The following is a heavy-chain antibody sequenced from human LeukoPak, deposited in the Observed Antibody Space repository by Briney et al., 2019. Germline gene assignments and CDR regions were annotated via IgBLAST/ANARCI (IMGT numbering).Heavy chain of an antibody. CDR1: GYTFTIYY. V-gene: IGHV1-69*13. CDR3: ARDHRVPSPLYYYYYMDV. J-gene: IGHJ6*03. D-gene: IGHD6-6*01. CDR2: IIPIFGTA. Sequence: ASVTVSFTASGYTFTIYYMHWVRQAPGQGLEWMGGIIPIFGTANYAQKFQGRVTITADESTSTAYMELSSLRSEDTAVYYCARDHRVPSPLYYYYYMDVWGKGTTVTVSS.